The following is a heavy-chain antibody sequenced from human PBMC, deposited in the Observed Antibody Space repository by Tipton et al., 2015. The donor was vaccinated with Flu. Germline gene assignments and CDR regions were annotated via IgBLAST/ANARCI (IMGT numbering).Heavy chain of an antibody. J-gene: IGHJ4*02. CDR2: ISYDGSNK. Sequence: SLRLSCAASGFTFSSYGMHWVRQAPGKGLEWVAVISYDGSNKYYADSVKGRFTISRDNSKNTLYLQMNSLRAEDTAVYYCAKGPRIVGAPSEYYFDYWGQGTLVTVSS. CDR3: AKGPRIVGAPSEYYFDY. D-gene: IGHD1-26*01. V-gene: IGHV3-30*18. CDR1: GFTFSSYG.